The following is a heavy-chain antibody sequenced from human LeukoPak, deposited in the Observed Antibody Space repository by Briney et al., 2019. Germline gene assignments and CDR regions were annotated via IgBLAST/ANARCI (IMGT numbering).Heavy chain of an antibody. D-gene: IGHD6-19*01. CDR1: GYTFTSYG. J-gene: IGHJ4*02. Sequence: ASVKVSCKASGYTFTSYGLSWVRQVPGQGLEWMGWISTYNDNTHYAQKFQGRVTMTTDTSTNTAYMELRSLRSDDTAVYYCAREMAVAGSGVIDSWGQGTLVTVSS. CDR2: ISTYNDNT. CDR3: AREMAVAGSGVIDS. V-gene: IGHV1-18*01.